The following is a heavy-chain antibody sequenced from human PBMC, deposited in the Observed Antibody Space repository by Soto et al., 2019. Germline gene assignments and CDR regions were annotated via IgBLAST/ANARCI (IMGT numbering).Heavy chain of an antibody. V-gene: IGHV4-59*01. Sequence: SETLSLTCTVSGGSISSYYWSWIRQPPGKGLEWIGYIYYSGSTNYNPSLKSRVTISVDTSKNQSSLKLSSVTAADTAVYYCARSYYDFWSGYSVALYYGMDVWGQGTTVTVSS. CDR1: GGSISSYY. D-gene: IGHD3-3*01. CDR2: IYYSGST. CDR3: ARSYYDFWSGYSVALYYGMDV. J-gene: IGHJ6*02.